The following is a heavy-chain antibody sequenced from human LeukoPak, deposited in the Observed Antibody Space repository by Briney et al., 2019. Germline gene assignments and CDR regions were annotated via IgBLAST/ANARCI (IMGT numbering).Heavy chain of an antibody. Sequence: GGSLRLSCAASGFFFSSYWMSWVRQAPGKGLEWVAYIKEDGSEKYYVGSVKGRFTISRDNSKNTLYLQINSLGADDTAVYYCAKDQDPHSYGSGSYAPFDYWGQGTLVTVSS. J-gene: IGHJ4*02. CDR3: AKDQDPHSYGSGSYAPFDY. V-gene: IGHV3-7*03. D-gene: IGHD3-10*01. CDR2: IKEDGSEK. CDR1: GFFFSSYW.